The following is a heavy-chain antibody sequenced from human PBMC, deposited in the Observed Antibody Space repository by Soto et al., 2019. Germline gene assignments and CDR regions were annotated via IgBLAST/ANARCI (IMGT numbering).Heavy chain of an antibody. CDR1: GGSFSGYY. Sequence: SETLTLTCPVYGGSFSGYYWSWIRQPPGKGLEWIGKINHSGSTNYNPSLKSRVTISVDTSKNQFSLKLSSVTAADTAVYYCARFVVAATLPSQGPTLYDYWGQGTLVTVSS. V-gene: IGHV4-34*01. D-gene: IGHD2-15*01. CDR2: INHSGST. J-gene: IGHJ4*02. CDR3: ARFVVAATLPSQGPTLYDY.